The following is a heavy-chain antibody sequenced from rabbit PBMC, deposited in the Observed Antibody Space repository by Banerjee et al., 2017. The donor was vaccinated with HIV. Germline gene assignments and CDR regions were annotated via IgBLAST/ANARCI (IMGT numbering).Heavy chain of an antibody. J-gene: IGHJ4*01. CDR3: ARGSYGYGYNL. D-gene: IGHD6-1*01. CDR2: IYTGNSVT. V-gene: IGHV1S45*01. CDR1: GIDFSSYYY. Sequence: QQQLEESGGGLVKPGGTLTLTCKASGIDFSSYYYMCWVRQAPGKGLEWIACIYTGNSVTYYASWAKGRFTISKTSSTTVTLQMTSLTVADTATYFCARGSYGYGYNLWGPGTLVTVS.